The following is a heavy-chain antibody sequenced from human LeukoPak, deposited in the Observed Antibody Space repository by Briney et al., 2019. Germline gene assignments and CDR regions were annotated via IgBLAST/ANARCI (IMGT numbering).Heavy chain of an antibody. D-gene: IGHD5-12*01. V-gene: IGHV3-74*01. CDR3: VRDGDAYDFDL. CDR1: GFSIRGYW. Sequence: PGGSMRLSCAASGFSIRGYWMHWVRQAPGKGLMWVSRIKSDGSWTNYADSVRGRFTISRDNAKNTLFQQMVGLRAEDTAIYYCVRDGDAYDFDLWGQGILVTVSS. CDR2: IKSDGSWT. J-gene: IGHJ4*02.